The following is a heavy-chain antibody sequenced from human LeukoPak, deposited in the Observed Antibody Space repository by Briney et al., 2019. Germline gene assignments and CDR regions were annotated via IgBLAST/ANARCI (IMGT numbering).Heavy chain of an antibody. CDR2: INPNSGGT. Sequence: GASVKVSCKASGYTFTGYYMHWVRQAPGQGREWMGWINPNSGGTNYAQKFQGRVTMTRDTSISTAYMELSRLRSDDTAVYYCARDLSPYPPYYSFDYWGQGTLVTVSS. CDR3: ARDLSPYPPYYSFDY. J-gene: IGHJ4*02. D-gene: IGHD1-26*01. CDR1: GYTFTGYY. V-gene: IGHV1-2*02.